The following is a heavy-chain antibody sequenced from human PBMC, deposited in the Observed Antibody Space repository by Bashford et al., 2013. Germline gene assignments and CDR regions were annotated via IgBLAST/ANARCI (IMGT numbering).Heavy chain of an antibody. J-gene: IGHJ3*02. V-gene: IGHV1-18*04. CDR1: GYTFSNYG. CDR2: ISAYNGNT. D-gene: IGHD3-22*01. CDR3: AREGALYYDQTRTEAFDI. Sequence: VASVKVSCKASGYTFSNYGISWVREAPGQGLEWMGWISAYNGNTNYAQKLQGRVTLSTDTSTSTAYMELSSLRSDDTAMYYCAREGALYYDQTRTEAFDIWGQGTRVTVSS.